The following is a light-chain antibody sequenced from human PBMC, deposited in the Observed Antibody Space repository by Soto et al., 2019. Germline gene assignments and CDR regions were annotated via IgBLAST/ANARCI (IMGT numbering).Light chain of an antibody. V-gene: IGLV2-8*01. Sequence: QSALTQPPSASGSPGQSVTISCTGTSSDVGAYDFVSWYHQQSGKAPKLLIFEVTKRPSGVPDRFACSKSGNTASLTVSGLQADDEGDYYFSCYAGINNVIFGAGTKLTVL. CDR2: EVT. CDR1: SSDVGAYDF. J-gene: IGLJ2*01. CDR3: SCYAGINNVI.